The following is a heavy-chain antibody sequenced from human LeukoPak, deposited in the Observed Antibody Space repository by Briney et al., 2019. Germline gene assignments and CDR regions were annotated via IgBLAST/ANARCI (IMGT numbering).Heavy chain of an antibody. CDR2: IYHSGSI. CDR1: GYSISSGYY. CDR3: ARVLLGGYYYDSSGSD. D-gene: IGHD3-22*01. V-gene: IGHV4-38-2*02. J-gene: IGHJ4*02. Sequence: SETLSLTCTVSGYSISSGYYWGWIRQPPGKGLEWIGSIYHSGSIYYNPSLKSRVTISVDTSKNQFSLKLSSVTAADTAVYYCARVLLGGYYYDSSGSDWGQGTLVTVSS.